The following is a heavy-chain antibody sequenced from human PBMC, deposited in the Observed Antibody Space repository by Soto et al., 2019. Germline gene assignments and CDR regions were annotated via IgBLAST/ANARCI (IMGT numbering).Heavy chain of an antibody. CDR1: GYTFTSYG. CDR2: IIPMFGTV. J-gene: IGHJ5*02. CDR3: ATSSRKHCLVGTCYNNWFDP. Sequence: SVKVSCKASGYTFTSYGISWVRQAPGQGLEWMGGIIPMFGTVNYAQKFQGRLTITADESTSTAYMELSTLRSDDTAVYYCATSSRKHCLVGTCYNNWFDPWAQGTVLPLSA. D-gene: IGHD2-15*01. V-gene: IGHV1-69*13.